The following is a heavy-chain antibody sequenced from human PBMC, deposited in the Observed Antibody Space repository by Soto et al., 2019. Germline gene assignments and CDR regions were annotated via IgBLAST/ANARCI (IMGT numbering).Heavy chain of an antibody. J-gene: IGHJ6*02. V-gene: IGHV3-23*01. Sequence: GGSLRLSCAASGFTFSSYAMSWVRQAPGKGLEWVSAISGSGGSTYYADSVKGRFTISRDNSKNTLYLQMNSLRAEDTAVYYCAKGPSYYYYYGMDVWGQGTTVTVSS. CDR2: ISGSGGST. CDR3: AKGPSYYYYYGMDV. CDR1: GFTFSSYA.